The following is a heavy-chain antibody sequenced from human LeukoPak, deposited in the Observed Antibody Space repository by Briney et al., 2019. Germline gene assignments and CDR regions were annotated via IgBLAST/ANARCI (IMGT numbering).Heavy chain of an antibody. CDR3: AKDVGKWESLHFFDY. V-gene: IGHV3-23*01. D-gene: IGHD1-26*01. J-gene: IGHJ4*02. Sequence: GGSLRLSCLTSGFTLSTNAMSWVRQAPGKGLEWLSGISGSGASTYYADSVKGRFTISRDDSRNTLNLQMNSLRGDDTAVYYCAKDVGKWESLHFFDYWGQGTLVTVSS. CDR2: ISGSGAST. CDR1: GFTLSTNA.